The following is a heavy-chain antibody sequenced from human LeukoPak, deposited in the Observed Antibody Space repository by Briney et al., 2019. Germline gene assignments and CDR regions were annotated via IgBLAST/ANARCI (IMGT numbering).Heavy chain of an antibody. CDR3: ARVRVGVAATPLDY. CDR2: IKQDGSEK. D-gene: IGHD2-15*01. V-gene: IGHV3-7*03. J-gene: IGHJ4*02. Sequence: GGSLRLSCAASGFTFSSYRMSWVRQAPGKGLEWVANIKQDGSEKYYVDSVKGRFTISRDNAKNSLYLQMNSLRAEDTAVYYCARVRVGVAATPLDYWGQGTLVTVSS. CDR1: GFTFSSYR.